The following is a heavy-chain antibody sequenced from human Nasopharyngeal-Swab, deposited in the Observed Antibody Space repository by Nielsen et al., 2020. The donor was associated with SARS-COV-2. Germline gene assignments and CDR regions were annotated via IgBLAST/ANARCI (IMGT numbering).Heavy chain of an antibody. Sequence: SVKVSCKASGGTFNTHAINWVRQAPGQGLEWMGRINPILGIADNAQKFQDRVTLTVDKSTSTAYMELRSLTSEDTAVYYCARIHFVVGRGYVPGLDVWGQGTSVTVSS. CDR2: INPILGIA. D-gene: IGHD2-21*01. J-gene: IGHJ6*02. CDR3: ARIHFVVGRGYVPGLDV. CDR1: GGTFNTHA. V-gene: IGHV1-69*04.